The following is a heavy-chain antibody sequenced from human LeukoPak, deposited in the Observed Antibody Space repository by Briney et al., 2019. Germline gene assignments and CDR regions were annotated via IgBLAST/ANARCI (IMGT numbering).Heavy chain of an antibody. V-gene: IGHV4-59*01. D-gene: IGHD5-18*01. CDR3: ARTTEGGYTYDYFYYYYMDV. Sequence: SETLSLTCTVSGGSISGSYWSWIRQPPGKGLEWIGYISYSGSTNYNPSLKSRVTISVDTSKNQFSLKLSSVTAADTAVYYCARTTEGGYTYDYFYYYYMDVWGKGTTVTISS. CDR1: GGSISGSY. J-gene: IGHJ6*03. CDR2: ISYSGST.